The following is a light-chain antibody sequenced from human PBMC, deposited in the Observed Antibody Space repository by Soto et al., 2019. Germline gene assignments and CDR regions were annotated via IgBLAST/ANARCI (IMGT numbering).Light chain of an antibody. CDR1: SSDIGGYNY. V-gene: IGLV2-14*03. CDR2: DVF. Sequence: QSVLTQPASVSGSPGQSIAISCTGTSSDIGGYNYVSWYQHLPGKAPKLMIYDVFNRPSGVSNRFSGSKSGNTASLTVSGLQAEDEADYYCSSYTTRSTLVFGGGTQLTVL. J-gene: IGLJ2*01. CDR3: SSYTTRSTLV.